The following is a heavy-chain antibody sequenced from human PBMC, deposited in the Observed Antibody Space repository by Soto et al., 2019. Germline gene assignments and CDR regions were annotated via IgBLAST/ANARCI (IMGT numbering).Heavy chain of an antibody. V-gene: IGHV4-59*01. J-gene: IGHJ4*02. Sequence: PSETLSLTCTVTGGSISSYYWSWIRQPPGKGLAWIGYIYYSGSTNYNPSLKSRVTISVDTSKNQFSLKLSPVTAADTAVYYCAREYTSSSGYYFDYWGQGTLVTVSS. CDR2: IYYSGST. D-gene: IGHD6-6*01. CDR1: GGSISSYY. CDR3: AREYTSSSGYYFDY.